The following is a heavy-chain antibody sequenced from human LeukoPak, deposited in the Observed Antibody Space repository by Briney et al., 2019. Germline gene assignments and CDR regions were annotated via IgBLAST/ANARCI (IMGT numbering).Heavy chain of an antibody. Sequence: SETLSLTCAVSGGSISSSNWWSWVRQPPGQGLEWIGEIYHSGSTNYNPSLKSRVTISVDKSKNQSSLKLSSVTAADTAVYYCARGGATVTTRYWYFDLWGRGTLVTVSS. D-gene: IGHD4-17*01. J-gene: IGHJ2*01. CDR1: GGSISSSNW. V-gene: IGHV4-4*02. CDR2: IYHSGST. CDR3: ARGGATVTTRYWYFDL.